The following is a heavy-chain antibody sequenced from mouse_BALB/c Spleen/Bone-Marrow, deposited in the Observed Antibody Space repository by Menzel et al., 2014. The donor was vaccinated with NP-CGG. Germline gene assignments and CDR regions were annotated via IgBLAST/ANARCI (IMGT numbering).Heavy chain of an antibody. D-gene: IGHD2-1*01. V-gene: IGHV1-69*02. CDR3: TRAGNYGNYYAMDY. Sequence: VQLQQPGAELVRPGASVKLSCKASGYTFTSYWINWVKQRPGQGLEWIGNIYPSDSYTNYNQKFKGKATLTVDKSSSTAYMQLSSPTSEDSAVYFCTRAGNYGNYYAMDYWGQGTSVTVSS. CDR1: GYTFTSYW. J-gene: IGHJ4*01. CDR2: IYPSDSYT.